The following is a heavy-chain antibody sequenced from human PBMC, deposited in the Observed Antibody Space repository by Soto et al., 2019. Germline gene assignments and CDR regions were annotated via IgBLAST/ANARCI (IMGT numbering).Heavy chain of an antibody. Sequence: QITLKESGPPLVKPTQTLTLTCTFSGFSLSTSGVGVGWIRQPPGKALEWLALIYWDDDKRYSPSLKSRLTITKDTSKNQVVLTMTNMDPVDTATYYCAHRRGYYDSSGYYSLRFDYWGQGTLVTVSS. V-gene: IGHV2-5*02. CDR3: AHRRGYYDSSGYYSLRFDY. CDR2: IYWDDDK. J-gene: IGHJ4*02. D-gene: IGHD3-22*01. CDR1: GFSLSTSGVG.